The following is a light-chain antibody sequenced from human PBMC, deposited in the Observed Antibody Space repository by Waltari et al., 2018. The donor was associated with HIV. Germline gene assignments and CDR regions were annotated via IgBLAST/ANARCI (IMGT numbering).Light chain of an antibody. CDR2: GAS. CDR1: QSVSSNY. V-gene: IGKV3-20*01. CDR3: QQYGSSPRT. Sequence: EIVLTQSPGTLSLSPGERATLSCRASQSVSSNYLAWYQQRPGQAPRLLIYGASSRATGIPDRFSGSRSGTDFTLTISRLEPKDFAVYYCQQYGSSPRTFGQGTKVEIK. J-gene: IGKJ1*01.